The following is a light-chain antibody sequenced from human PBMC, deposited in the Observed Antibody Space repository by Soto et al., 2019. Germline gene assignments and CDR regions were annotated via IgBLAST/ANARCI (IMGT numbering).Light chain of an antibody. CDR1: QDISSA. Sequence: IQLTQSPSSLSASVGDRVTITCRAGQDISSALAWYQQKPGKAPKLLLYDASSLDAGFPSRFSGSGSGTDFTLSITSLRPEDFATYYCQQFNDFPLTFGGGTQVQIK. J-gene: IGKJ4*01. V-gene: IGKV1D-13*01. CDR2: DAS. CDR3: QQFNDFPLT.